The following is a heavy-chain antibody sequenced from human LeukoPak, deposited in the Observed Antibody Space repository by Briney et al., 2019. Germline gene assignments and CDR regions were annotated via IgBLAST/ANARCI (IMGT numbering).Heavy chain of an antibody. D-gene: IGHD1-1*01. CDR2: IIPKFDLT. Sequence: ASVKVSCKTSGDTFSNFVISWVRQAPGQGLEWMARIIPKFDLTKFAQKFQGRVTITADKSTTTVYLELSNVRSDDTAVYYCTRDQNVRGVAAGMEGWFDPWGQGTLVTVS. J-gene: IGHJ5*02. CDR3: TRDQNVRGVAAGMEGWFDP. CDR1: GDTFSNFV. V-gene: IGHV1-69*04.